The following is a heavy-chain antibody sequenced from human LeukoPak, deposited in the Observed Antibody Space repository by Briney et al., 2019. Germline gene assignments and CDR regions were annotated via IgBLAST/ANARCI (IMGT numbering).Heavy chain of an antibody. CDR3: ARVGLRWYNWFDP. Sequence: PSETLSLTCTVSGGSISSSSYYWGWIRQPPGKGLEWIGSIYYSGSTYYNPSLKSRVTISVDTSKNQFSLKLSSVTAADTAVYYCARVGLRWYNWFDPWGQGTLVTVSS. CDR2: IYYSGST. CDR1: GGSISSSSYY. D-gene: IGHD4-23*01. V-gene: IGHV4-39*07. J-gene: IGHJ5*02.